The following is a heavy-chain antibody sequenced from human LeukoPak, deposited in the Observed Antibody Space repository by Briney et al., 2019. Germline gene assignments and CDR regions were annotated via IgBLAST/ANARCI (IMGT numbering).Heavy chain of an antibody. D-gene: IGHD2-2*01. CDR2: ISTSGST. V-gene: IGHV4-4*07. J-gene: IGHJ3*02. Sequence: PSETLSLPCTVCDGSISSYYWSWIRQPAEKGLEWIGRISTSGSTNYNPSLKSRVTMSVDTSKNQFSLRLSSVTAADTAVYYCARGCSSTSCYRAFDIWGQGTMVTVSS. CDR1: DGSISSYY. CDR3: ARGCSSTSCYRAFDI.